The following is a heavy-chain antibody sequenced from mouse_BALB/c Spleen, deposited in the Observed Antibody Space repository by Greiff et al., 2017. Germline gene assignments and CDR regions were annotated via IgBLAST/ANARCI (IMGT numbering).Heavy chain of an antibody. J-gene: IGHJ3*01. CDR1: GFTFSSYT. Sequence: EVKLMESGGGLVQPGGSLKLSCAASGFTFSSYTMSWVRQTPEKRLEWVAYISNGGGSTYYPDTVKGRFTISRDNAKNTLYLQMSSLKSEDTAMYYCARPYYYGSSPFAYWGQGTLVTVSA. D-gene: IGHD1-1*01. CDR2: ISNGGGST. CDR3: ARPYYYGSSPFAY. V-gene: IGHV5-12-2*01.